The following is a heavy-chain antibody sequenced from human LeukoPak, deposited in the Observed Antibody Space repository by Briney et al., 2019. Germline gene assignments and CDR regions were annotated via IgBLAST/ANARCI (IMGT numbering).Heavy chain of an antibody. CDR2: IYYSGST. J-gene: IGHJ5*02. CDR1: GGSISSSSYY. CDR3: ARFGGTLWIQLWLPPGNFWFDP. D-gene: IGHD5-18*01. V-gene: IGHV4-39*07. Sequence: PSETLSLTCTVSGGSISSSSYYWGWIRQPPGKGLEWIGSIYYSGSTYYNPSPKSRVTISVDTSKNQFSLKLSSVTAADTAVYYCARFGGTLWIQLWLPPGNFWFDPWGQGTLVTVSS.